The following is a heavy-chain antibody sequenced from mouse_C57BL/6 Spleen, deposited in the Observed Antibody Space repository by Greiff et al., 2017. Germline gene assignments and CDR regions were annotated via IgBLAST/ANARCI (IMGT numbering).Heavy chain of an antibody. V-gene: IGHV14-1*01. CDR1: GFNIKDYY. D-gene: IGHD2-1*01. J-gene: IGHJ2*01. CDR3: TTDGNYRRGDY. CDR2: IDPGDGGT. Sequence: EVQLQQSGAELVRPGASVKLSCTASGFNIKDYYMHWVKQRPEQGLEWIGRIDPGDGGTEYAPKFQGKATMTADTSSNTAYLQLSSLTSEDTAVYYCTTDGNYRRGDYWGQGTTLTVSS.